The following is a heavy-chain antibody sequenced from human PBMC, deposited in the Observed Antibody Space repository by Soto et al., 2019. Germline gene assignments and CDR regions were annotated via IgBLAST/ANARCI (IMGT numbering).Heavy chain of an antibody. CDR3: ARLGAVAGSVRGYYYYYYGMDV. V-gene: IGHV4-34*01. CDR2: INHSGST. CDR1: GGSFSGYY. J-gene: IGHJ6*02. D-gene: IGHD6-19*01. Sequence: SETLSLTCAVYGGSFSGYYWSWIRQPPGKGLEWIGEINHSGSTNYNPSLKSRVTISVDTSKNQFSLKLSSVTAADTAVYYCARLGAVAGSVRGYYYYYYGMDVWGQGTTVTVSS.